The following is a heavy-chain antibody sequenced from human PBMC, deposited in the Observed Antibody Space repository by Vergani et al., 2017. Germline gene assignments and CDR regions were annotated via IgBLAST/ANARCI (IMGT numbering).Heavy chain of an antibody. Sequence: EVQLVESGGGLVKRGGSLRLSCAASGFTFSSYAMSWVRQAPGKGLEWVSAISGSGGSTYYADSVKGRFTISRDNSKNTLYLQMNSLRAEDTAVYYCAKMGGGDTAMVYEYYYYGMDVWGQGTTVTVSS. J-gene: IGHJ6*02. CDR2: ISGSGGST. CDR3: AKMGGGDTAMVYEYYYYGMDV. D-gene: IGHD5-18*01. V-gene: IGHV3-23*04. CDR1: GFTFSSYA.